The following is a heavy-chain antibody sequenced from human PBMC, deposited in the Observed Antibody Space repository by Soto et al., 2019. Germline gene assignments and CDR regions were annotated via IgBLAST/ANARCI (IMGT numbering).Heavy chain of an antibody. CDR3: AKDVIAARPRNWFDP. CDR2: ISYDGSNK. CDR1: GSTFSSYG. J-gene: IGHJ5*02. V-gene: IGHV3-30*18. Sequence: GGSLRLSCAASGSTFSSYGMHWVRQAPGKGLEWVAVISYDGSNKYYADSVKGRFTISRDNSKNTLYLQMNSLRAEDTAVYYCAKDVIAARPRNWFDPWGQGTLVTVSS. D-gene: IGHD6-6*01.